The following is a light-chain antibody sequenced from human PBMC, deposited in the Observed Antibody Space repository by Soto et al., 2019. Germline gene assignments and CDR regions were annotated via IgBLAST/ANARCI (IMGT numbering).Light chain of an antibody. CDR1: SSDIGGYNY. CDR2: DVS. Sequence: QSVLTQPASVSGSPGQSITISCTGSSSDIGGYNYVSWYQHYPGKAPKLMIYDVSNRPSGVSNRFSGSKSGNTASLTISGLQAEDDADYYCSSYTSSSTLFGGGTKVTVL. J-gene: IGLJ2*01. CDR3: SSYTSSSTL. V-gene: IGLV2-14*01.